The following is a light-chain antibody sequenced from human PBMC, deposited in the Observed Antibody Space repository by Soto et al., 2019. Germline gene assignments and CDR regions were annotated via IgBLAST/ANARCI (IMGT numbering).Light chain of an antibody. CDR1: QDISNY. Sequence: DIQMTQSPSSLSAPVGDRVTITCQASQDISNYLNWYQQKPGKAPKLLIYDASNLETGVPSRFSGSGSGTDFTFTISSLQPEDIATYYCQQYDNLLTFGGGTKVDI. V-gene: IGKV1-33*01. CDR3: QQYDNLLT. J-gene: IGKJ4*01. CDR2: DAS.